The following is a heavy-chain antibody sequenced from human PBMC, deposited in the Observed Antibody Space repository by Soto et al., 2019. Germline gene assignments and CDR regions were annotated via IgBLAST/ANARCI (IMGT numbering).Heavy chain of an antibody. Sequence: QVQLQESGPGLVRPSQTLSLSCTVSGGSISNSANHWCWIRQHPVEGLEWIGYIYYSGGTYYSPSLKGRVTMSIDASKNQFSLKLSSVTAADTAVYYCAKGVRGVPNWFDPWGQGTLVTVSS. J-gene: IGHJ5*02. CDR3: AKGVRGVPNWFDP. V-gene: IGHV4-31*03. CDR2: IYYSGGT. D-gene: IGHD3-10*01. CDR1: GGSISNSANH.